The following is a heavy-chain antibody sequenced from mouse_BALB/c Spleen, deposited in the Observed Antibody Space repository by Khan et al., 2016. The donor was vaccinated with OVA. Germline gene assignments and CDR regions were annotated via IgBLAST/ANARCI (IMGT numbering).Heavy chain of an antibody. D-gene: IGHD3-2*02. CDR3: AVRGRYYYAMDY. CDR1: GFNIKDYY. V-gene: IGHV14-1*02. CDR2: IDPENGNT. J-gene: IGHJ4*01. Sequence: EVQLQQSGAELVRPGALVKLSCKASGFNIKDYYMHWVKQRPEQGLEWIGWIDPENGNTIYDPKFQGKASITAGTSSNTAYLQLSSLTSEDTAFYYCAVRGRYYYAMDYWGQGTSVTVSS.